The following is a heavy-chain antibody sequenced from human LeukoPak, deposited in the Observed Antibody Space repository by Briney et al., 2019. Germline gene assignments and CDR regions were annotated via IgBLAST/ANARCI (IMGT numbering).Heavy chain of an antibody. J-gene: IGHJ2*01. V-gene: IGHV3-7*01. D-gene: IGHD7-27*01. CDR1: GFTFSSYW. Sequence: GGSLRLSCAASGFTFSSYWMSWVRQAPGKGREGVANIKQDGSEKYYVDSVKGRFTISRDNAKNSLYLQMNSLRAEDTAVYYCAKEFWGDWYFDLWGRGTLVTVSS. CDR2: IKQDGSEK. CDR3: AKEFWGDWYFDL.